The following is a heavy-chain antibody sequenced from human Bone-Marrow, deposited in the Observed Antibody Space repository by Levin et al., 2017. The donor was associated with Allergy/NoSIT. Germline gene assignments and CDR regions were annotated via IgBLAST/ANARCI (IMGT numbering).Heavy chain of an antibody. V-gene: IGHV1-2*02. CDR1: GYTFIDYY. CDR3: ASLSGWYNH. D-gene: IGHD6-25*01. Sequence: PGESLKISCKASGYTFIDYYIHWVRQAPGQGLEWMGWINPNNGGTDYAQKFQDRVTLARDTSISTVYMYMSSLRSDDTAMYYCASLSGWYNHWGQGSLVTVSS. CDR2: INPNNGGT. J-gene: IGHJ5*02.